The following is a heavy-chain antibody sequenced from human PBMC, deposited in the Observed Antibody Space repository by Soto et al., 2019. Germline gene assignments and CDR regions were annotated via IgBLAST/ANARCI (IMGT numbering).Heavy chain of an antibody. CDR1: GYTFTSYV. CDR3: ARTYYDTSGFYSRYFDY. V-gene: IGHV1-3*01. D-gene: IGHD3-22*01. CDR2: INAGNGNT. Sequence: ASVKVSCKASGYTFTSYVLHWVRQAPGQGLEWMGWINAGNGNTKYSQRFQGRVTITRDTSASTAYMELSSLRSEDTAVYYCARTYYDTSGFYSRYFDYWGQGTLVTVSS. J-gene: IGHJ4*02.